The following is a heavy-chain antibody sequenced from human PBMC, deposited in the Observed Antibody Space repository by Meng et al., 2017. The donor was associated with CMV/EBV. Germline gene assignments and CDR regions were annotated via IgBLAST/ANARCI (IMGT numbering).Heavy chain of an antibody. Sequence: ASVKVSCKASGYTFTSYGIIWVRQASGQGLEWVGWMNPNRGNTAYAQKFQGRVTMTRDTSTSIAYMELSSLRSEDTAVYYCARAPSPLYCSSTSCYTGGMDVWGQGTTVTVSS. CDR2: MNPNRGNT. J-gene: IGHJ6*02. D-gene: IGHD2-2*02. CDR3: ARAPSPLYCSSTSCYTGGMDV. CDR1: GYTFTSYG. V-gene: IGHV1-8*02.